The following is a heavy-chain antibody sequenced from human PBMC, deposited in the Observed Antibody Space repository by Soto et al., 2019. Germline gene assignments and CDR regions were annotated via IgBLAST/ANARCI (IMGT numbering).Heavy chain of an antibody. Sequence: QVQLVQSGAEVKKPGSSVKVSCKASGGTFSSYAISWVRQAPGQGLEWMGGIIPIFGTANDAQKFQGRVTITADESTSTAYMELSSLRSEDTAVYYCAVEPANDYGDYRGDWFDPWGQGTLVTVSS. CDR1: GGTFSSYA. D-gene: IGHD4-17*01. J-gene: IGHJ5*02. V-gene: IGHV1-69*01. CDR2: IIPIFGTA. CDR3: AVEPANDYGDYRGDWFDP.